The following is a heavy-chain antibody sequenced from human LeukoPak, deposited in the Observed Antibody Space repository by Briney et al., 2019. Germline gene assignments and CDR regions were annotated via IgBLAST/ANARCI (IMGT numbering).Heavy chain of an antibody. D-gene: IGHD4-17*01. J-gene: IGHJ4*02. CDR3: ARAPQWAYGDPSGFDY. V-gene: IGHV4-39*07. CDR2: IYHSGNI. Sequence: SETLSLTCTVSGGSISSTTYYWGWIRQPPGKGLEWIGSIYHSGNIYYNPSLKSRVTISVDTSKNQFSLKLSSVTAADTAVYYCARAPQWAYGDPSGFDYWGQGTLVTVSS. CDR1: GGSISSTTYY.